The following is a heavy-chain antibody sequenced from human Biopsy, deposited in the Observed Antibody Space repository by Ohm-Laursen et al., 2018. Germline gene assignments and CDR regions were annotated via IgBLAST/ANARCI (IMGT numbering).Heavy chain of an antibody. CDR1: GGSITDDY. CDR2: ISKGGDT. CDR3: ARDFRAGSGFLRSNNHYCGMDV. J-gene: IGHJ6*02. D-gene: IGHD5-24*01. V-gene: IGHV4-59*01. Sequence: SETLSLTCTVSGGSITDDYWSWIRQSPGKGLEWIGFISKGGDTTYNPSLRGRVAISVDTSKNQFSLKLSSVTAAGTAVYYCARDFRAGSGFLRSNNHYCGMDVWGPGTRVTVSS.